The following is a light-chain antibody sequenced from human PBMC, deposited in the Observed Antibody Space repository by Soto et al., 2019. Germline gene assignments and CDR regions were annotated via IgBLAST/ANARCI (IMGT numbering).Light chain of an antibody. Sequence: ESVLTQSQGTLSLSPGERVTLSCRASQTFGRTYLAWYQQKPGQSPRLLIYDASSRATGIPDRFSGSGSGTDFTHTISRLEPEDFAVYYCQQFGTSPLYTFGQGTKLEIK. J-gene: IGKJ2*01. V-gene: IGKV3-20*01. CDR2: DAS. CDR3: QQFGTSPLYT. CDR1: QTFGRTY.